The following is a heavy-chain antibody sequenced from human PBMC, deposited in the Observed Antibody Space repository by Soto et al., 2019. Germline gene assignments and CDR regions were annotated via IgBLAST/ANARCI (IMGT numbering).Heavy chain of an antibody. V-gene: IGHV1-18*04. J-gene: IGHJ4*02. CDR3: ARAFYHVAYFFDY. Sequence: QVQLVQSGAELKKPGASVKVSCKASGYTFTNHGISWVRQAPGQGLEWVGWVSGYNDKTKSAPKFQGRVTMTTDTSPNNASMELRSLPSHDTAVYFCARAFYHVAYFFDYWSQGTLVSGSS. CDR2: VSGYNDKT. D-gene: IGHD2-21*01. CDR1: GYTFTNHG.